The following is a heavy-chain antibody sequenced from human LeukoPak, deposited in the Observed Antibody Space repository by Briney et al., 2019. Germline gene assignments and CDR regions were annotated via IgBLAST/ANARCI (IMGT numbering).Heavy chain of an antibody. Sequence: GGSLRLSCAASGFTFRSYEMNWVRQAPGKVLEWVSYISSSGSTIYYADSVKGRFTISRDNAKNSLYLQMNSLRAEDSAVYYCAREGIVVVPAAISLAAGYGMDVWGQGTTVTVSS. V-gene: IGHV3-48*03. J-gene: IGHJ6*02. CDR2: ISSSGSTI. CDR1: GFTFRSYE. D-gene: IGHD2-2*02. CDR3: AREGIVVVPAAISLAAGYGMDV.